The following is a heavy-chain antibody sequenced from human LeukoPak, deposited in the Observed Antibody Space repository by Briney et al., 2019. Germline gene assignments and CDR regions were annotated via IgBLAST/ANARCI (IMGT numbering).Heavy chain of an antibody. J-gene: IGHJ4*02. CDR3: ATLESSGRYFDY. D-gene: IGHD6-19*01. CDR1: GFTFTTYA. CDR2: ISDRGKRT. V-gene: IGHV3-23*01. Sequence: GGSLRLSCAASGFTFTTYAMRWVRQAPGKGLEWVSGISDRGKRTYYADSAKGRFTISRDNSKNTLYIQINSLRAEDTTVYYCATLESSGRYFDYWGQGTLVSVSS.